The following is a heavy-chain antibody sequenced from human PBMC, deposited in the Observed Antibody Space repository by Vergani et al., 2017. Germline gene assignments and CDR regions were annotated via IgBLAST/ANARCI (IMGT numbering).Heavy chain of an antibody. Sequence: EVQLLESGGGLVQPGGSLRLSCAASGFTFSSYAMSWVRQAPGKGLEWVSAISGSGGSTYYADSVKGRFTISRDNAKNSLYLQMNSLRAEDTAVYYCARGSSYYEFWSGYYNLGDFDYWGQGTLVTVSS. V-gene: IGHV3-23*01. J-gene: IGHJ4*02. CDR3: ARGSSYYEFWSGYYNLGDFDY. D-gene: IGHD3-3*01. CDR1: GFTFSSYA. CDR2: ISGSGGST.